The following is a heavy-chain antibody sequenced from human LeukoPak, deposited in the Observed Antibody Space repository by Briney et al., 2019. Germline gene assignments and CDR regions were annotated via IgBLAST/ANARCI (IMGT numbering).Heavy chain of an antibody. V-gene: IGHV3-7*01. D-gene: IGHD3-3*01. CDR1: GFTFSSYW. Sequence: GGSLRLSCAASGFTFSSYWMSWVRQAPGRGLEWVANIKQDGSEKYYVDSVKGRFTISRDNAKNSLYLQMNSLRAEDTAVYYCARDHITGYDFWSGYYSWGQGTLVTVSS. J-gene: IGHJ4*02. CDR2: IKQDGSEK. CDR3: ARDHITGYDFWSGYYS.